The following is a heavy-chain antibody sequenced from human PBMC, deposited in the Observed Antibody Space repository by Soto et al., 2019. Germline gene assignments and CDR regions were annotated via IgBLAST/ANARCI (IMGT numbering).Heavy chain of an antibody. J-gene: IGHJ3*01. CDR2: ISGSGGVT. CDR3: AKIHSGSSEDAFDV. CDR1: GFTFSSYA. Sequence: EVQLLESGGGLVQPGGSQRLSCAASGFTFSSYAMSWVRQGPGKGLEWVTLISGSGGVTDYADSVKGRFTVSRDNSKNTMYLALNSLTAGDTSIYYCAKIHSGSSEDAFDVWGQGTVVTVSS. V-gene: IGHV3-23*01. D-gene: IGHD6-19*01.